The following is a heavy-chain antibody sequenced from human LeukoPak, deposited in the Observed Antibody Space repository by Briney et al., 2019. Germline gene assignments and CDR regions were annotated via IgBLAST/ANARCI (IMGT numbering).Heavy chain of an antibody. CDR3: ARGSIDVDTAMVSTDYYFDY. J-gene: IGHJ4*02. Sequence: SETLSLTCAVYGGSFSGYYWSWIRQPPGKGLEWIGEINYSGSTNYNPSLKSRVTISVDTSKNQFSLKLSSVTAADTAVYYCARGSIDVDTAMVSTDYYFDYWGQGTLVTVSS. CDR1: GGSFSGYY. D-gene: IGHD5-18*01. CDR2: INYSGST. V-gene: IGHV4-34*01.